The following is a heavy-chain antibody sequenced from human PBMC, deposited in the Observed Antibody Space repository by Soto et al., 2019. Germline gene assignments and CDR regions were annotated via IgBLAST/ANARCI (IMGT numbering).Heavy chain of an antibody. CDR1: GGTFSSYA. V-gene: IGHV1-69*01. CDR3: ARESGIGSSWYRLDWFDP. Sequence: QVQLVQSGAEVKKPGSSVKVSCKASGGTFSSYAISWVRQAPGQGLEWIGGIIPIFGTANYAQKFQGRVTITADESTSTAYMELSSLRSEDTAVYYCARESGIGSSWYRLDWFDPWGHGTLVTVS. J-gene: IGHJ5*02. D-gene: IGHD6-13*01. CDR2: IIPIFGTA.